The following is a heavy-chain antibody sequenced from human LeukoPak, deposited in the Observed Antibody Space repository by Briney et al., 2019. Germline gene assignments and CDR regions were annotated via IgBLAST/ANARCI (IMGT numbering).Heavy chain of an antibody. J-gene: IGHJ4*02. D-gene: IGHD3-10*01. Sequence: GGSLGLSCAASGFTFSSYWMSWVRQAPGKGLEWVANIKQDGSEKYYVDSVKGRFTISRDNAKNSLYLQMNSLRAEDTAVYYCARVLWFGESNFDYWGQGTLVTVSS. CDR2: IKQDGSEK. V-gene: IGHV3-7*01. CDR1: GFTFSSYW. CDR3: ARVLWFGESNFDY.